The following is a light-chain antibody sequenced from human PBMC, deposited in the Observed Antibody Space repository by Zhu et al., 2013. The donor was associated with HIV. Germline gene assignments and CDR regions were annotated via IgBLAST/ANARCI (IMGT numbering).Light chain of an antibody. CDR1: QSLLHSNGYTY. CDR3: MQALQTPT. V-gene: IGKV2-28*01. Sequence: DIVMTQSPLSLPVTPGEPASISCRSSQSLLHSNGYTYLDWYLQKSGQSPQLLIYLGFNRASGVPDRFSGSGSGTDFTLRISRVEAEDVGVYYCMQALQTPTFGQGTRLEIK. CDR2: LGF. J-gene: IGKJ5*01.